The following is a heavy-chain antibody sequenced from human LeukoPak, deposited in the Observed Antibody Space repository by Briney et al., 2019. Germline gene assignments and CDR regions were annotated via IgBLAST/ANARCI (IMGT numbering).Heavy chain of an antibody. CDR1: GFTFSDYY. Sequence: PGGSLRLSCAASGFTFSDYYMSWIRQAPGKGLEWVSYISSSGSTIYYADSVKGRFTISRDNAKNSLYLQMNSLRAEDTAVYYCARDREGYDYVWGSYRYTPSPEDYWGQGTLVTVSP. CDR2: ISSSGSTI. J-gene: IGHJ4*02. D-gene: IGHD3-16*02. CDR3: ARDREGYDYVWGSYRYTPSPEDY. V-gene: IGHV3-11*01.